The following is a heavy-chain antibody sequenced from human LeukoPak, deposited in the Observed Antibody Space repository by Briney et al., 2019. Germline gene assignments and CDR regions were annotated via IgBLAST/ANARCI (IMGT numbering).Heavy chain of an antibody. Sequence: SETLSLTCTVSRGSISTYYWNWIRQPPGKGLEWIGYIYYTGTTDYNPSLKSRVTMSVDTSKNQFSLKLGSVTTADTAVYYCAREGHYYASGSGAFDIWGQGAMITVSS. CDR1: RGSISTYY. V-gene: IGHV4-59*01. CDR3: AREGHYYASGSGAFDI. D-gene: IGHD3-10*01. CDR2: IYYTGTT. J-gene: IGHJ3*02.